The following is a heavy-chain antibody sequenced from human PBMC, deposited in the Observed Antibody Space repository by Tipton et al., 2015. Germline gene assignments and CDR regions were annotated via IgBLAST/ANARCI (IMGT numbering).Heavy chain of an antibody. CDR2: IYYSGST. J-gene: IGHJ4*02. D-gene: IGHD2-15*01. V-gene: IGHV4-39*07. Sequence: TLSLTCTVSGGSISGTTYYWGWIRQPPGKGLEWIGSIYYSGSTNYNPSLKSRVTISADTSKNQFSLKLPSVTAADTAVYFCATSYAANPSGFWFWGQGTLVTVSS. CDR3: ATSYAANPSGFWF. CDR1: GGSISGTTYY.